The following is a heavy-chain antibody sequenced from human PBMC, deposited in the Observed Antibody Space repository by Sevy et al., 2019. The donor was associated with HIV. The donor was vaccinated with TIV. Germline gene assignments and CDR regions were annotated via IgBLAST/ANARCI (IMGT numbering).Heavy chain of an antibody. D-gene: IGHD1-26*01. Sequence: SETLSLTCTVSGGSISSYYWSWIRQPAGKGLEWIGRIYTSGSTNYNPSLKSRVTMSVDTSKNQFSLKLSSVTAADTAVYYGARVRWELRGTGYFDYWGQGTLVTVSS. CDR1: GGSISSYY. CDR2: IYTSGST. J-gene: IGHJ4*02. V-gene: IGHV4-4*07. CDR3: ARVRWELRGTGYFDY.